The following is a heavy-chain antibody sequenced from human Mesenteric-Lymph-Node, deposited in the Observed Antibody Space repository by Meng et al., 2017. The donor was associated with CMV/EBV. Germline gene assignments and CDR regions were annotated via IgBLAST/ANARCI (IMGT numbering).Heavy chain of an antibody. CDR3: AAGHARSGYEFWSYYYRPAYD. Sequence: SVKVSCKASGFTFTTSAVQWVRQARGQRLEWIGCIVVGSGNTNYAQKFQERVTITRDMSTSTAYMELSSLRSEDTAVYYCAAGHARSGYEFWSYYYRPAYDWGQGTLVTVSS. V-gene: IGHV1-58*01. CDR1: GFTFTTSA. D-gene: IGHD3-3*01. CDR2: IVVGSGNT. J-gene: IGHJ4*02.